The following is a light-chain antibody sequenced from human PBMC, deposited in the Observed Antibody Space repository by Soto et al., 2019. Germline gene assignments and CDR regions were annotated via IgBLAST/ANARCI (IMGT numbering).Light chain of an antibody. CDR2: GAS. J-gene: IGKJ2*01. V-gene: IGKV3D-20*02. Sequence: EIVLTQSPGTLSLSPGERATLSCRASQSVSSSYLAWYQQKPGQPPRLLIYGASSRATGIPDRFSGSGSGTDFTLTISRLEPEDFAVYYCQQRSNWSPPFTFGPGTKVEMK. CDR1: QSVSSSY. CDR3: QQRSNWSPPFT.